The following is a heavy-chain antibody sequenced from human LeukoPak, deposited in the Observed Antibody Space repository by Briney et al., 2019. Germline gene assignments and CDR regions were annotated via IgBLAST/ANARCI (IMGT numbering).Heavy chain of an antibody. Sequence: GGSLRLSCAASGFTFSSYEMNWVRQAPGKGLEWVSYISSSGSTIYYADSVKGRFTISRDNAKNSLYLQMNCLRAEDTAVYYCARVYSSGWSRDFDYWGQGTLVTVSS. D-gene: IGHD6-19*01. J-gene: IGHJ4*02. CDR1: GFTFSSYE. CDR2: ISSSGSTI. CDR3: ARVYSSGWSRDFDY. V-gene: IGHV3-48*03.